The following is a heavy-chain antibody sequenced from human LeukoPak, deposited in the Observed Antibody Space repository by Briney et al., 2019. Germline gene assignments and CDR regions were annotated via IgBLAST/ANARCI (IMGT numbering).Heavy chain of an antibody. D-gene: IGHD4-17*01. CDR3: ARRGDYEAFLDY. Sequence: SETLSLTCTVSGGSISSYYGSWIRQPPGKGLEWIGYIYYSGSTNYYRSLKSRVTIPVDTSKNQFSLKLSSVTAADTAVYYCARRGDYEAFLDYWGRGTLVTVSS. V-gene: IGHV4-59*08. CDR2: IYYSGST. CDR1: GGSISSYY. J-gene: IGHJ4*02.